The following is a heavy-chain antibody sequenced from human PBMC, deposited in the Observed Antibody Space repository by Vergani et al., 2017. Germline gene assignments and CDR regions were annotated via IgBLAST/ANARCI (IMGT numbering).Heavy chain of an antibody. CDR3: ASTTPEGLLWFGELLYPAPKTYYDYCMDV. D-gene: IGHD3-10*01. V-gene: IGHV4-39*01. CDR2: IYYSGST. Sequence: QLQLQESGPGLVKPSETLSLTCAVSGGSISSSSYYWGWIRQPPGKGLEWIGSIYYSGSTYYNPSLKSRVTISVDTSKNQFSLKLSSVTAADTAVYYCASTTPEGLLWFGELLYPAPKTYYDYCMDVWGQGTTVTVSS. J-gene: IGHJ6*02. CDR1: GGSISSSSYY.